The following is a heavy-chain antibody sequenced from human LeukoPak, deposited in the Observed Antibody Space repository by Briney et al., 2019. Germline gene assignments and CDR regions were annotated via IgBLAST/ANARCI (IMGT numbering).Heavy chain of an antibody. CDR2: IIPIFGTA. Sequence: SVKVSCKASGGTFSSYAISWVRQAPGQGLEWMGGIIPIFGTANYAQKFQGRVTITADESTSTAYMELSSLRSEDTAVYYCARAQGLSTQPGRYYYYYGMDVWGQGTTVTVSS. D-gene: IGHD4/OR15-4a*01. V-gene: IGHV1-69*01. CDR1: GGTFSSYA. CDR3: ARAQGLSTQPGRYYYYYGMDV. J-gene: IGHJ6*02.